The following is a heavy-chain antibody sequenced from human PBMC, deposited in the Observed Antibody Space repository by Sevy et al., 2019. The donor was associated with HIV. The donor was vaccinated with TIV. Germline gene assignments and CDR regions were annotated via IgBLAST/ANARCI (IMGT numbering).Heavy chain of an antibody. D-gene: IGHD6-13*01. Sequence: ASVKVSCKASGGTFRNCAFGWVRQAPGQGLEWMGGIIPIFGLVNYAQNFQGRVTITADESTSTTYMELSSLRSEDTARYYGASVILSVPGIALPFDSWGQGTLVTVSS. CDR2: IIPIFGLV. CDR3: ASVILSVPGIALPFDS. CDR1: GGTFRNCA. J-gene: IGHJ4*02. V-gene: IGHV1-69*13.